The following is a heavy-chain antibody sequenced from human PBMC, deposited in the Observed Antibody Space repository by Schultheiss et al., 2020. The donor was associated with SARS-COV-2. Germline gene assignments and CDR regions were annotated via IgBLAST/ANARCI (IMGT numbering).Heavy chain of an antibody. CDR2: IYSGGST. Sequence: GESLKISCAASGFTVSSNYMSWVRQAPGKGLEWVSVIYSGGSTYYADSVKGRFTISRDNSKNTLYLQMNSLRAEDTAVYYCARASSWYGMDVWGQGTTVTVSS. V-gene: IGHV3-53*01. CDR1: GFTVSSNY. J-gene: IGHJ6*02. CDR3: ARASSWYGMDV. D-gene: IGHD6-13*01.